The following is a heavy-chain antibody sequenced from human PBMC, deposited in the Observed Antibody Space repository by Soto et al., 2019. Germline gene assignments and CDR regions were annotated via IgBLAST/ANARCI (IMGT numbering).Heavy chain of an antibody. V-gene: IGHV3-21*02. CDR1: GFAFNTYS. CDR2: INEDSTYI. D-gene: IGHD3-9*01. Sequence: EVQLVESGGGLVQPGGSLRLSCTASGFAFNTYSMNWVRQAPGKGLEWVSSINEDSTYIYYADSLRGRITISRDNDKDSLFLQMNSLRPDDTAVYYCVRDLGRYFRSGYMDLWGDGATVTVSS. J-gene: IGHJ6*03. CDR3: VRDLGRYFRSGYMDL.